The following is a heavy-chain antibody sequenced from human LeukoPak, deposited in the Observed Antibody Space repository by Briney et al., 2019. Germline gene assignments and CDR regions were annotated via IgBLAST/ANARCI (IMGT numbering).Heavy chain of an antibody. V-gene: IGHV3-21*01. CDR3: ARAGPTKITIFGVVAPSGMDV. CDR2: ISSSSSYI. J-gene: IGHJ6*02. CDR1: GFTFSSYS. D-gene: IGHD3-3*01. Sequence: GGSLRLSCAASGFTFSSYSMNWVRQAPGKGLEWVSSISSSSSYIYYADSVKGRFTISRDNAKNSLYLQMNSLRAEDTAVYYCARAGPTKITIFGVVAPSGMDVWGQGTTVTVSS.